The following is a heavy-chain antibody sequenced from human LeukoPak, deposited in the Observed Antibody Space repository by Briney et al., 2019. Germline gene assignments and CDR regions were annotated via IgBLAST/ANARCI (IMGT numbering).Heavy chain of an antibody. CDR1: GFALDDFA. CDR3: SRNGLVDFDY. V-gene: IGHV3-49*04. J-gene: IGHJ4*02. Sequence: GGSLRLSCTTSGFALDDFAMSWVRQPAGKGLEWVGFIRRRAYGGAAEYAASVKGRFIISRDDSKGIAYLQMNSLKTEDTAAYYCSRNGLVDFDYWGQGSRVIVSP. CDR2: IRRRAYGGAA.